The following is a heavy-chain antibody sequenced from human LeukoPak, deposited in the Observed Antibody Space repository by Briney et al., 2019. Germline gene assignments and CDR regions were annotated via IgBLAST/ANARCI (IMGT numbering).Heavy chain of an antibody. CDR1: GFTFSSYE. J-gene: IGHJ4*02. V-gene: IGHV3-48*03. CDR2: ISSSGSTI. CDR3: ARGYFDWPVDY. Sequence: GGSLRLSCAASGFTFSSYEMNWVRQAPGKGLEWVSYISSSGSTIYYADSVKGRFTISRDNAKNSLYLQMNSLRAEDTAVYYCARGYFDWPVDYWGQGTLVTISS. D-gene: IGHD3-9*01.